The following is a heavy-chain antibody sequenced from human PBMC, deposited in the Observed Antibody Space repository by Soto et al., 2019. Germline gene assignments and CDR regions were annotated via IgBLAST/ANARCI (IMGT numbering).Heavy chain of an antibody. CDR2: IGTAGDT. CDR3: ERACFITMVRGAEECYYGIDV. Sequence: GGSLRLSCAASGFTFSSYDMHWVRQATGKGLEWVSAIGTAGDTYYPGSVKGRFTISRENAKNSLYLQMNSLRAEDTAVYYCERACFITMVRGAEECYYGIDVWR. J-gene: IGHJ6*01. CDR1: GFTFSSYD. D-gene: IGHD3-10*01. V-gene: IGHV3-13*01.